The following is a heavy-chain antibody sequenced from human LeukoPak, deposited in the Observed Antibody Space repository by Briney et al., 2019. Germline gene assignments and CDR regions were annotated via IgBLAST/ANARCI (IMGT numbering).Heavy chain of an antibody. Sequence: SECLSLTCTVSGVSISSSNSDCGWLRQPPGRGLEWFGEINHIGSTKYNPSLKSRVTMSVGTSNQQLSLHLNSVTAADTAVYSCARGPWVRGVIRARYIFDYWGQGPLVTVSS. V-gene: IGHV4-39*07. J-gene: IGHJ4*02. CDR3: ARGPWVRGVIRARYIFDY. D-gene: IGHD3-10*01. CDR1: GVSISSSNSD. CDR2: INHIGST.